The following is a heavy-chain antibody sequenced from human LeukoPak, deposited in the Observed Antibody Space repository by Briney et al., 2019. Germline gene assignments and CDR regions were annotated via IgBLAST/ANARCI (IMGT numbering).Heavy chain of an antibody. D-gene: IGHD2-21*01. J-gene: IGHJ4*02. V-gene: IGHV5-51*01. CDR3: ARVGSGVLLIPDY. Sequence: GASLQISCKGSGSIFTSYWIGWVRQLPGKGLEWMGIIYPGDSDTRYSPSFQGQVTISADKSISTAYLQWSSLKASDTAMYYCARVGSGVLLIPDYWGQGTLVTVSS. CDR1: GSIFTSYW. CDR2: IYPGDSDT.